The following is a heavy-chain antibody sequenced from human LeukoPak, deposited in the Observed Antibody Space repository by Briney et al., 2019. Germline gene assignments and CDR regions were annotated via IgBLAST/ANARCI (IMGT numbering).Heavy chain of an antibody. CDR3: ARDADKSAVWFGDTPHNFDY. CDR2: ISAYNGNT. D-gene: IGHD3-10*01. V-gene: IGHV1-18*01. CDR1: GYTLTSYG. J-gene: IGHJ4*02. Sequence: ASVKVSCKASGYTLTSYGISWVRQAPGQGLEWMGWISAYNGNTNYAQKLQGRVTMTADTSTSTAYMELRSLRSDDTAVYYCARDADKSAVWFGDTPHNFDYWGQGTLVTVSS.